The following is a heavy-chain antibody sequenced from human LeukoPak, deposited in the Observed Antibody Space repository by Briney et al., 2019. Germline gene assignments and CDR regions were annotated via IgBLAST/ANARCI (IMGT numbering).Heavy chain of an antibody. Sequence: GASVKVSCKASGYTFTSYGISWVRQAPGQGLEWMGWISAYNGNTNYAQKLQGRVTMTTDTSTSTAYMELRSLRSDDTAVYYCARAHRFSSITMVRGVIKTYYMDVWGKGTTVTISS. V-gene: IGHV1-18*01. CDR2: ISAYNGNT. CDR1: GYTFTSYG. CDR3: ARAHRFSSITMVRGVIKTYYMDV. D-gene: IGHD3-10*01. J-gene: IGHJ6*03.